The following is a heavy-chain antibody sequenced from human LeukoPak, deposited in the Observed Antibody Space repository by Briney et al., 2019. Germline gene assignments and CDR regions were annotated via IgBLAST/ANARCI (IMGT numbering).Heavy chain of an antibody. CDR1: GFAVSSNH. Sequence: PGGSLRLSCAASGFAVSSNHMNWVRQAPWKGLEWVSVIFNGGSTYYADSVKGRFTISRDNSKNTLYLQMNSLRAEDTAVYYCANSPLGDYWGQGTLVTVSS. CDR3: ANSPLGDY. CDR2: IFNGGST. D-gene: IGHD3-16*01. V-gene: IGHV3-53*01. J-gene: IGHJ4*02.